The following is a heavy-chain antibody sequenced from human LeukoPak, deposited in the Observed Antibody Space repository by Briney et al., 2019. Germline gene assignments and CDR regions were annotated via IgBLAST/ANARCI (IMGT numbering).Heavy chain of an antibody. CDR1: GFSFRDYE. CDR3: GAGRQFVGAFDI. Sequence: PGGSLRLSCAASGFSFRDYELYWVRQAPGKGLEWVSYISSGGTTIKYADSVKGQFTVSRDDAEMSLYLSMDSLRIEDTALYCCGAGRQFVGAFDIWGQGTLVTVSS. J-gene: IGHJ3*02. V-gene: IGHV3-48*03. CDR2: ISSGGTTI. D-gene: IGHD3-10*01.